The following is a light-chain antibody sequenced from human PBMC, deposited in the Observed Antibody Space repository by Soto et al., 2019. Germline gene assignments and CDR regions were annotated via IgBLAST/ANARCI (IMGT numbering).Light chain of an antibody. J-gene: IGKJ4*01. CDR1: QGISSW. V-gene: IGKV1-12*01. Sequence: DIQMTQSPSSVSASVGDRVTITCRASQGISSWLAWYQQKPGKGPNLLIFSASNLQSGVPSRFSGSGSGTDFTLTISNLQPEDFGIYYCQQANSFPLTFGGGTKVEIK. CDR2: SAS. CDR3: QQANSFPLT.